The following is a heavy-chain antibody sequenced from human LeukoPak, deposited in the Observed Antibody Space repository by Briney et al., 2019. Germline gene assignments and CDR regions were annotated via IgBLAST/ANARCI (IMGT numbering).Heavy chain of an antibody. J-gene: IGHJ2*01. Sequence: GGSLRLSCAASGFSPSNHWMTWVRQAPGKGLEWVANIKQDGSEKYSVDSVKGRFTISRDNAENSLYLQMNSLRAEDTAVYYCARVYSGTNVRYFDLWGRGTLVTVSS. CDR1: GFSPSNHW. D-gene: IGHD1-26*01. CDR2: IKQDGSEK. CDR3: ARVYSGTNVRYFDL. V-gene: IGHV3-7*04.